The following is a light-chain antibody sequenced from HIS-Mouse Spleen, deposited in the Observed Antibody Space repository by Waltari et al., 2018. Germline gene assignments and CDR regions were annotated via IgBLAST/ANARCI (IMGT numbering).Light chain of an antibody. Sequence: EIVLKQSPGTLSLSPGERATLSCRASQSVSSSYLAWYQQKPGQAPRLLIYGASSRATCIPDRFSGRGSGTDFTLTISRLEPEDFAVYYCQQYGSSPTFGQGTKLEIK. J-gene: IGKJ2*01. CDR1: QSVSSSY. V-gene: IGKV3-20*01. CDR3: QQYGSSPT. CDR2: GAS.